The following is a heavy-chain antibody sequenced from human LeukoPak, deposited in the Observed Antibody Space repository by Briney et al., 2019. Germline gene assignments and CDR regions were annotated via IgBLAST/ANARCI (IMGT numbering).Heavy chain of an antibody. V-gene: IGHV3-43*02. D-gene: IGHD6-13*01. J-gene: IGHJ4*02. CDR1: GFTFDDYA. Sequence: HPGGSLRLSCAASGFTFDDYAMHWVRQAPGKGLEWVSLISGDGGSTYYADSVKGRFTISRDNSKNSLYLQMNGLRTEDTALYYCAKDTQQQLTTNNFDYWGQGTLVTVSS. CDR2: ISGDGGST. CDR3: AKDTQQQLTTNNFDY.